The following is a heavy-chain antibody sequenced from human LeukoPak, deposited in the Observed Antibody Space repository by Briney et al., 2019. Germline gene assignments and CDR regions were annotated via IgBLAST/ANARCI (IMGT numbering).Heavy chain of an antibody. CDR3: AKAYSSSWWEGYFDY. CDR1: GFTFSSYA. Sequence: QTGGSVRLSCAASGFTFSSYAMSWVRQAPGKGLEWVSAISCSGGSTYYADSVKGRFTISRDNSKNTLYLQMNSLRAEDTAVYYCAKAYSSSWWEGYFDYWGQGTLVTVSS. J-gene: IGHJ4*02. D-gene: IGHD6-13*01. CDR2: ISCSGGST. V-gene: IGHV3-23*01.